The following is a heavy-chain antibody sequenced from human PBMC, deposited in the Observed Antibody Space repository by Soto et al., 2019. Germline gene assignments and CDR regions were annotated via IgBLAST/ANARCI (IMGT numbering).Heavy chain of an antibody. CDR1: GGTFSSYA. Sequence: QVQLVQSGAEVKKPGSSVKVSCKASGGTFSSYAISWVRQAPGQGLEWMGGIIPIFGTANYAQKFQGRVTITADDSTSTAYMELSSLRSEDTAVYYCAVALDIVVVVAATRGYWFDPWGQGTLVTVSS. J-gene: IGHJ5*02. CDR2: IIPIFGTA. CDR3: AVALDIVVVVAATRGYWFDP. D-gene: IGHD2-15*01. V-gene: IGHV1-69*01.